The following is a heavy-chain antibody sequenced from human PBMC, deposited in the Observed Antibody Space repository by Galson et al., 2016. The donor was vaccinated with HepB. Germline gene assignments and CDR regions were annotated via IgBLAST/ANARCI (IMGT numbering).Heavy chain of an antibody. CDR3: ARGYDYGEHHWYFDL. V-gene: IGHV3-53*01. D-gene: IGHD4-17*01. Sequence: SLRLSCAVSGFTVSSNYMSWVRQAPGKGLEWVSLIYSGGRTSYADSVKGRFTISRDTSKNTVYLQMNSLRADDTAVYYCARGYDYGEHHWYFDLWGRGTLVTVSS. CDR2: IYSGGRT. CDR1: GFTVSSNY. J-gene: IGHJ2*01.